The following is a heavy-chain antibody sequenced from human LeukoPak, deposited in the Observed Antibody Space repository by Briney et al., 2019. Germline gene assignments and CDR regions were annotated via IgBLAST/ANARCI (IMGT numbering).Heavy chain of an antibody. J-gene: IGHJ6*04. CDR2: IYTSGST. V-gene: IGHV4-4*07. D-gene: IGHD2-15*01. Sequence: SETLSLTCTVSGGSISSYYWSWIRQPAGKGLEWIGRIYTSGSTNYNPSLKSRVTTSVDTSKNQFSLKLSSVTAADTAVYYCARVYCSGGSCYGSDVWGKGTTVTVSS. CDR3: ARVYCSGGSCYGSDV. CDR1: GGSISSYY.